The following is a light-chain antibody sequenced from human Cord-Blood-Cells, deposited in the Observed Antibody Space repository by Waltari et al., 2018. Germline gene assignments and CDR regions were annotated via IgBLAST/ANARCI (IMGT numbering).Light chain of an antibody. V-gene: IGLV7-43*01. CDR2: SKS. J-gene: IGLJ3*02. CDR3: LLYDGGAGV. Sequence: QTVVTQAPSLTVSPGGTITLTCASSTGAVTSGFYPNWFQQKPGQEPRALIYSKSNKHAWTPCRVSGSVLGGKAALTLLGVQPEDEAEYYCLLYDGGAGVFGGGTKLTVL. CDR1: TGAVTSGFY.